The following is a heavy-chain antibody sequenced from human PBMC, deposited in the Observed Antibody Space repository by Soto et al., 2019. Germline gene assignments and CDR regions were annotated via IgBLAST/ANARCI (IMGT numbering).Heavy chain of an antibody. CDR2: IWYDGSNK. CDR1: GFTFSSYG. J-gene: IGHJ4*02. Sequence: QVQLVESGGGVVQPGRSLRLSCAASGFTFSSYGMHWVRQAPGKGLEWVAVIWYDGSNKYYADSVKGRFTISRDNSKNTLYLQMNSLRAEDTAVYYCARDRGVYCSSTSCYTKYYFDYWGQGTLVTVSS. CDR3: ARDRGVYCSSTSCYTKYYFDY. V-gene: IGHV3-33*01. D-gene: IGHD2-2*02.